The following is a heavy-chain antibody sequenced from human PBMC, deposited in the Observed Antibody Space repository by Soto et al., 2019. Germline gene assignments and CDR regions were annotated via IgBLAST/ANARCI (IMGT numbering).Heavy chain of an antibody. Sequence: QVQLVESGGGVVHPGSSLRLSCAASGLTFNSYAMHWVRQAPGKGLEWVALISYDGSNKFYRDSVKGRFTISRDNSKTVVYLQMNSLRPEDTALYYCATDGDENWILEDGSYYYGMAVWGRGTTVIVSS. D-gene: IGHD3-10*01. CDR2: ISYDGSNK. V-gene: IGHV3-30*03. CDR3: ATDGDENWILEDGSYYYGMAV. J-gene: IGHJ6*02. CDR1: GLTFNSYA.